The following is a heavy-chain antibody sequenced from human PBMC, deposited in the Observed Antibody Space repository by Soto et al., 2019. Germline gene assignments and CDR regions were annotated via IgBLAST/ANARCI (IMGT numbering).Heavy chain of an antibody. Sequence: ASVKVSCKASGYTFTSYYMHWVRQAPGQGLEWMGIINPSGGSTSYAQKFQGRVTMTRDTSTSTVYMELSSLRSEDTAVYYCARDKGTGELVERPDPWGQGTLVTVSS. CDR1: GYTFTSYY. V-gene: IGHV1-46*01. J-gene: IGHJ5*02. D-gene: IGHD7-27*01. CDR2: INPSGGST. CDR3: ARDKGTGELVERPDP.